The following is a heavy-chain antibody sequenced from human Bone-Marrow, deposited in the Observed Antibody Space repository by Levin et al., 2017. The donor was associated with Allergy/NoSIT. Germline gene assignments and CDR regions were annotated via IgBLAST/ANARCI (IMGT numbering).Heavy chain of an antibody. V-gene: IGHV4-30-2*01. J-gene: IGHJ6*02. D-gene: IGHD4-17*01. CDR2: IYHDEST. Sequence: SQTLSLTCVVSGGSIDRGGNSWSWVRQPPGKGLECIGYIYHDESTYYHPSLKSRVTISVDRSKNHFSLKLNSVTAADTAVYYCVRLRGYYYGMDVWGRGTTVTVSS. CDR1: GGSIDRGGNS. CDR3: VRLRGYYYGMDV.